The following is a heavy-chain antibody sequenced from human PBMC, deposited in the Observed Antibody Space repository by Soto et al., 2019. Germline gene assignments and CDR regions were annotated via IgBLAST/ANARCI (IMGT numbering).Heavy chain of an antibody. CDR1: GYTFTSYG. V-gene: IGHV1-18*01. CDR3: ARVSDELELRIYFDY. J-gene: IGHJ4*02. CDR2: ISAYNGNT. Sequence: ASVNVSCKASGYTFTSYGITWVRQAPGQGLEWMGWISAYNGNTHYAQKLQGRVTMTTDTSTSTAYMELRSLRSDDTAVYYCARVSDELELRIYFDYWGQGTLVTVSS. D-gene: IGHD1-7*01.